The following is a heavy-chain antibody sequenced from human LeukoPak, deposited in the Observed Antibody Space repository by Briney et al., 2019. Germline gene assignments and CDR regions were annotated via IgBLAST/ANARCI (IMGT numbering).Heavy chain of an antibody. Sequence: ASVKVSCKASGYTFTSYDINWVRQAPGQGLEWMGRIIPILGIANYAQKFQGRVTITADKSTSTAYMELSSLRSEDTAVYYCAREGPITMVRGVIGDYWGQGTLVTVSS. V-gene: IGHV1-69*04. CDR3: AREGPITMVRGVIGDY. D-gene: IGHD3-10*01. CDR1: GYTFTSYD. CDR2: IIPILGIA. J-gene: IGHJ4*02.